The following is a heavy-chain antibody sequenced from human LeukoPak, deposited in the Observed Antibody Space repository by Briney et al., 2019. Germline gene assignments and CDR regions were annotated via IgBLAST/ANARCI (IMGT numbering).Heavy chain of an antibody. V-gene: IGHV3-48*03. CDR2: TSSSGSTI. D-gene: IGHD6-25*01. J-gene: IGHJ4*02. Sequence: GGSLRLSCAASGFTSSSYEMNWVRQAPGKGLEWVSYTSSSGSTIYCADSVKGRFTISRDNSKNTLYLQMNSLRAEDTAVYYCANRIAATGVVYWGQGTLVTVSS. CDR1: GFTSSSYE. CDR3: ANRIAATGVVY.